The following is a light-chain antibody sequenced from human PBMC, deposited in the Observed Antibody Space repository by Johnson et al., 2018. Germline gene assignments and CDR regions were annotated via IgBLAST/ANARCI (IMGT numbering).Light chain of an antibody. J-gene: IGLJ1*01. Sequence: QSVLTQPPSVSAAPGQKVTISCSGSSSNIGNNYVSWYQQLPGTAPKLLIYENNKRPSGIPARFSGYKSGTSATLAITGLQTGDEADYYCGTWDSSLSAGNVFGTGTKVTVL. CDR3: GTWDSSLSAGNV. V-gene: IGLV1-51*02. CDR1: SSNIGNNY. CDR2: ENN.